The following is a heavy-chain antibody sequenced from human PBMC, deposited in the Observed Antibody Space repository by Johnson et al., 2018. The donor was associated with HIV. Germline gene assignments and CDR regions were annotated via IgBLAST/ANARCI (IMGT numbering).Heavy chain of an antibody. V-gene: IGHV3-30-3*02. CDR2: ISYDGSTK. CDR3: AKTLSPYYYDISDIDAFDI. CDR1: GFTFSSYA. J-gene: IGHJ3*02. Sequence: QMQLVESGGGVVQPGRSLRLSCAASGFTFSSYAMHWVRQAPGKGLEWVAVISYDGSTKYYADSVKGRFTISRDNSKNTLYLQMNSLRAEDSAVYYCAKTLSPYYYDISDIDAFDIWGQGTMVTVSS. D-gene: IGHD3-22*01.